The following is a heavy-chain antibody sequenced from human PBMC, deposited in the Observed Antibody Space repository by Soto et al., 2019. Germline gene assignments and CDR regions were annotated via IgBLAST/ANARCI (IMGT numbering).Heavy chain of an antibody. V-gene: IGHV3-21*01. CDR3: ARDGVGGTYYDSSGYYPGAFDY. Sequence: RRLSCAASGFTFSSYSMNWVRQAPGKGLEWVSSISSSSSYIYYADSVKGRFTISRDNAKNSLYLQMNSLRAEDTAVYYCARDGVGGTYYDSSGYYPGAFDYWGQGTLVTVSS. CDR1: GFTFSSYS. D-gene: IGHD3-22*01. CDR2: ISSSSSYI. J-gene: IGHJ4*02.